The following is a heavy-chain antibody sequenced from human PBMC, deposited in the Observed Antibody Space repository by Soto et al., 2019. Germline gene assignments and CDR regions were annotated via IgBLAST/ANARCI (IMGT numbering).Heavy chain of an antibody. Sequence: GGSLSLSCAASGFTFSSYAMSWVRQAPGKGLEWVSAISGSGGSTYYEDSVKGRFTISRDNSKNTLYLQMNSLRAEDTAVYYCAKDGPIVVVPAAISFDYWGQGTLVTVSS. D-gene: IGHD2-2*01. J-gene: IGHJ4*02. CDR2: ISGSGGST. V-gene: IGHV3-23*01. CDR1: GFTFSSYA. CDR3: AKDGPIVVVPAAISFDY.